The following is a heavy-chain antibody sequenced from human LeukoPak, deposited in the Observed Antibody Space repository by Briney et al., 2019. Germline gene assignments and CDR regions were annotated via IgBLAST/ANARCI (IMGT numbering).Heavy chain of an antibody. D-gene: IGHD3-3*01. CDR1: GYTFTGYY. V-gene: IGHV1-2*02. CDR2: INPNSGGT. Sequence: ASVKVSRKASGYTFTGYYMHWVRQAPGQGLEWMGWINPNSGGTNYAQKFQGRVTMTRDTSISTAYMELSRLRSDDTAVYYCARGGITIFGVVILPYYFDYWGQGTLVTVSS. J-gene: IGHJ4*02. CDR3: ARGGITIFGVVILPYYFDY.